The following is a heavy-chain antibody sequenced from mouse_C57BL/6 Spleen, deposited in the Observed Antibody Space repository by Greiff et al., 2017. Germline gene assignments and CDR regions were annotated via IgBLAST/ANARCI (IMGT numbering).Heavy chain of an antibody. CDR3: KAFDY. J-gene: IGHJ2*01. CDR1: GYTFTSYW. V-gene: IGHV1-55*01. CDR2: IYPGSGST. Sequence: QVQLQQPGAGLVKPGASLKMSCTASGYTFTSYWITWVRQRPGQGLEWMGDIYPGSGSTNYNEKFKRKATQTVDTSSITADMQLSSLTSEDSAVYYCKAFDYWGQGTTLTVSS.